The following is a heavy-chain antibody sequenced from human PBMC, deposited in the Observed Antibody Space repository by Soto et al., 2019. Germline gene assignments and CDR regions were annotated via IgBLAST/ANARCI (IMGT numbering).Heavy chain of an antibody. J-gene: IGHJ4*02. CDR1: GFMFDNYA. Sequence: EVRLLESGGGSVPPGASARLSCLTSGFMFDNYAMSWVRQSTARGLEWVAAISGSGHATYYTQSVRGRFTISRDKSKKTVFLQMNNLRTEDTAIYYCANGRYFDSSGGCANYWGLGTLVTVSS. CDR3: ANGRYFDSSGGCANY. V-gene: IGHV3-23*01. D-gene: IGHD3-22*01. CDR2: ISGSGHAT.